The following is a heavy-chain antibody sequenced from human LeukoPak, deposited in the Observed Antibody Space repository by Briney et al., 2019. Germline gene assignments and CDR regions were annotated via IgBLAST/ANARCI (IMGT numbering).Heavy chain of an antibody. Sequence: GGSLRLSCAASGFTFSSYSMNWVRQAPGKGLEWVSSISSSSSYIYYADSVNGRLTISIDNAKNSLYLQMNSLRDEDTAVYYCARGERYFDYWGQGTLVTVSS. J-gene: IGHJ4*02. CDR1: GFTFSSYS. CDR3: ARGERYFDY. CDR2: ISSSSSYI. V-gene: IGHV3-21*01.